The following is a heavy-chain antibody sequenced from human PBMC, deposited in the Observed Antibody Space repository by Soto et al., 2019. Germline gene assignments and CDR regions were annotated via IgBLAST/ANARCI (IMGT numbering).Heavy chain of an antibody. CDR1: GGSFSGYY. CDR3: ARAKTSGYCSSTSCYKTTNWFDP. J-gene: IGHJ5*02. D-gene: IGHD2-2*02. CDR2: INHSGST. Sequence: SETLSLTCAVYGGSFSGYYWSWIRQPPGKGLEWIGEINHSGSTNYNPSLKSRVTISVDTSKNQFSLKLSSVTAADTAVYYCARAKTSGYCSSTSCYKTTNWFDPWGQGTLVTVSS. V-gene: IGHV4-34*01.